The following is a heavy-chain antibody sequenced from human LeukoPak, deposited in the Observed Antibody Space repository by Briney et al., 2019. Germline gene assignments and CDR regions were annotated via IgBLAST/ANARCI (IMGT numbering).Heavy chain of an antibody. Sequence: GGSLRLSCAASGFTFSSYGMHWVRQAPGKGLEWVAVIWYDGSNKYYADSVKGRFTTSRDNSKNTLYLQMNSLRAEDTAVYYCAKDFLEIAYYFDYWGQGTLVTVSS. CDR1: GFTFSSYG. J-gene: IGHJ4*02. CDR3: AKDFLEIAYYFDY. V-gene: IGHV3-33*06. D-gene: IGHD5-24*01. CDR2: IWYDGSNK.